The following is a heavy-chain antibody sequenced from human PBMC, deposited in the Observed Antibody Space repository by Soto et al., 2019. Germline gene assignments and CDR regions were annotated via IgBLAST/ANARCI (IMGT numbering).Heavy chain of an antibody. V-gene: IGHV1-3*01. CDR2: INPSNGNT. CDR1: GYTFTSYA. D-gene: IGHD3-3*01. J-gene: IGHJ6*02. Sequence: ASVKVSCKASGYTFTSYARHWVRQAPGQRLEWMGGINPSNGNTKYSQKFQGRVTITADESTSTAYMELSSLRSEDKAVYYCARSITIFGIYGMDVWGQGTTVTVSS. CDR3: ARSITIFGIYGMDV.